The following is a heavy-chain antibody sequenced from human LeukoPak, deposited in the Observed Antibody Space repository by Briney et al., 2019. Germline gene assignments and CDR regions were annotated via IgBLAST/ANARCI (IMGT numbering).Heavy chain of an antibody. CDR3: AKDGRRWKTYYYGSGSYPE. Sequence: GGSLRLSCAASGFSFSFYWMHWVRQAPGKGPVWVSRIKTDGSIADYADSVKGRFTISRDNAKNTLYLQMNSLRAEDTAVYYCAKDGRRWKTYYYGSGSYPEWGQGTLVTVSS. CDR1: GFSFSFYW. J-gene: IGHJ4*02. D-gene: IGHD3-10*01. V-gene: IGHV3-74*01. CDR2: IKTDGSIA.